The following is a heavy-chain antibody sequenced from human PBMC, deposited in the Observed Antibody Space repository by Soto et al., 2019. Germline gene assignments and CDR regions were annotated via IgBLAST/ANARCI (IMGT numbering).Heavy chain of an antibody. J-gene: IGHJ3*02. V-gene: IGHV4-39*01. D-gene: IGHD6-13*01. CDR1: GGSISSSSYY. CDR3: ARPGIAAANDAFDI. CDR2: IYYSGST. Sequence: SETLSLTCTVSGGSISSSSYYWGWIRQPPGKGLEWIGSIYYSGSTYYNPSLKSRVTISVDTSKNQFSLKLSSGTAADTAVYYCARPGIAAANDAFDIWGQGTMVTVSS.